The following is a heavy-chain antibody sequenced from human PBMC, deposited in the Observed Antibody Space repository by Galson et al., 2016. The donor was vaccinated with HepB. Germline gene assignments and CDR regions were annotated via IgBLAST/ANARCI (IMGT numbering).Heavy chain of an antibody. J-gene: IGHJ4*02. Sequence: SVKVSCKASGDTFSNYGISWVRQAPGQGLEWMGGINPILETTNYAQKFQGRVTITADKFSTTAYMEVSSLRSEDTAVYYCAKDTLLTALDYWGQGTLVTVSS. V-gene: IGHV1-69*10. CDR1: GDTFSNYG. D-gene: IGHD1-26*01. CDR3: AKDTLLTALDY. CDR2: INPILETT.